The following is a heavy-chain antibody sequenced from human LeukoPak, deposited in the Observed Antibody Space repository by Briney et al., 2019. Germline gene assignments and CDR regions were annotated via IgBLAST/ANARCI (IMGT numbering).Heavy chain of an antibody. V-gene: IGHV4-59*01. J-gene: IGHJ3*02. D-gene: IGHD5-24*01. Sequence: SETLSLTCTVSGGSISSYYWNCIRQPPGKGLEWIGYIYYSGSTNYNPSLKSRVTISVDTSKNQFSLKLSSVTAADTAVYYCAGRLWRRDGYNLSAFDIWGQGTMVIVSS. CDR2: IYYSGST. CDR1: GGSISSYY. CDR3: AGRLWRRDGYNLSAFDI.